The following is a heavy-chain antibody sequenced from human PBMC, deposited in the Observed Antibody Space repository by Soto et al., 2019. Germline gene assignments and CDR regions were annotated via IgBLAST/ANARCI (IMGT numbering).Heavy chain of an antibody. CDR2: IYSSLST. J-gene: IGHJ5*02. CDR3: ARGQRFSDWFDP. Sequence: SEALSLTGTVSCGAIITYHWTWIRQTAGKGLDWIGRIYSSLSTKYNPALRSRVTMSLYTSNNQFSLRLTSVTAADTAVYYCARGQRFSDWFDPWGQGTLVTVSS. V-gene: IGHV4-4*07. D-gene: IGHD3-3*01. CDR1: CGAIITYH.